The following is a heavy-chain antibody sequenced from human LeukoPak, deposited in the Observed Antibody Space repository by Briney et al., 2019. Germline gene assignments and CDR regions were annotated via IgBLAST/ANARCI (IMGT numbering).Heavy chain of an antibody. Sequence: GGSLRLSCAAYGFTFSSYAMHWVRQAPGEGLEWVAVISYDGSNKYYADSVKGRFTISRDNSKNTLYLQMNSLRAEDTAVYYCARDPISDSSSWYTPWFDPWGQGTLVTVSS. CDR3: ARDPISDSSSWYTPWFDP. CDR2: ISYDGSNK. V-gene: IGHV3-30*04. D-gene: IGHD6-13*01. J-gene: IGHJ5*02. CDR1: GFTFSSYA.